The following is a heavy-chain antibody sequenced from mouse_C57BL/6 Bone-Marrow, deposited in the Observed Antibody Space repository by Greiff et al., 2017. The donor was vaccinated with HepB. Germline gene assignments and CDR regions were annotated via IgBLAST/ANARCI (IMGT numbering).Heavy chain of an antibody. Sequence: VMLVESGPGLVQPSQSLSITCTVSGFSLTSYGVHWVRQSPGKGLEWLGVIWRGGSTDYNAAFMSRLSITKDNSKSQVFFKMNSLQADDTAIYYCAKNLFYYGSSPFAYWGQGTLVTVSA. CDR2: IWRGGST. CDR3: AKNLFYYGSSPFAY. D-gene: IGHD1-1*01. J-gene: IGHJ3*01. CDR1: GFSLTSYG. V-gene: IGHV2-5*01.